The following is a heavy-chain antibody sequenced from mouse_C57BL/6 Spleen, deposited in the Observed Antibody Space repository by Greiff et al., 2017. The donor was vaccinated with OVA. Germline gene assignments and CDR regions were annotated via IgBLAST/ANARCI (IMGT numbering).Heavy chain of an antibody. CDR1: GYSFTGYY. CDR3: ARPSNWDKDY. CDR2: INPSTGGT. D-gene: IGHD4-1*01. V-gene: IGHV1-42*01. Sequence: EVKLMESGPELVKPGASVKISCKASGYSFTGYYMNWVKQSPEKSLEWIGEINPSTGGTTYNQKFKAKATLTVDKSSSTAYMQLKSLTSEDSAVYYCARPSNWDKDYWGQGTTLTVSS. J-gene: IGHJ2*01.